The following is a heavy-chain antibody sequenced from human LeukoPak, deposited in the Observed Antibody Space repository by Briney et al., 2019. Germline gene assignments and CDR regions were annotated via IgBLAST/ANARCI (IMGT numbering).Heavy chain of an antibody. J-gene: IGHJ4*02. V-gene: IGHV4-39*07. Sequence: SETLSLTCTVSGGSISSSSYYWGWIRQPPGKGLEWIGSIYYSGSTYYNPSLKSRVTITVDTSKNQFSLNLSSVTAADTAIYYCARANGGRICSGGTCYSPMEVYWGRGTQVTVSS. D-gene: IGHD2-15*01. CDR3: ARANGGRICSGGTCYSPMEVY. CDR1: GGSISSSSYY. CDR2: IYYSGST.